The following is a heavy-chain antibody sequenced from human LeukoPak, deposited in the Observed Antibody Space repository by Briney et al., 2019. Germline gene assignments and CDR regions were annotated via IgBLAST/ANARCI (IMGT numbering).Heavy chain of an antibody. CDR1: GFTFSSYE. Sequence: GGSLRLSCAASGFTFSSYEMNWVRQAPGKGLEWVSYISASGSTINYADSVKGRFTISRDNAKNSLSLQMNSLRAEDTAVYYCASRVPFDYWGQGTLVTVSS. J-gene: IGHJ4*02. CDR3: ASRVPFDY. V-gene: IGHV3-48*03. CDR2: ISASGSTI.